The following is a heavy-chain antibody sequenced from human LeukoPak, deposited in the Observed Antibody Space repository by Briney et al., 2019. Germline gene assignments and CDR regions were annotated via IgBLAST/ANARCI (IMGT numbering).Heavy chain of an antibody. CDR3: ARDPPTTVVIPHWYFDL. D-gene: IGHD4-23*01. CDR2: INPNSGGT. CDR1: GYTFTGYY. J-gene: IGHJ2*01. V-gene: IGHV1-2*02. Sequence: ASVKVSCKAFGYTFTGYYMHWVRQAPGQGLEWMGWINPNSGGTNYAQKFQGRVTMTRDTSISTAYMELSRLRSDDTAVYYCARDPPTTVVIPHWYFDLWGRGTLVTVSS.